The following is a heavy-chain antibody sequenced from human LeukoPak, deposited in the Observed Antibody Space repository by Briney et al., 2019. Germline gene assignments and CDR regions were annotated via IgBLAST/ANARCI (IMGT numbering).Heavy chain of an antibody. J-gene: IGHJ4*02. D-gene: IGHD1-26*01. V-gene: IGHV3-23*01. Sequence: AGSLRLSCAASGFTFSSYDMSWVRQAPGKGLEWVSAISGSGGSTYYGDSVKGRFTISRDNSKNTLYLQMNSLGAEDTAVYYCAKDASSGTYYDYWGQGTLVTVSS. CDR1: GFTFSSYD. CDR3: AKDASSGTYYDY. CDR2: ISGSGGST.